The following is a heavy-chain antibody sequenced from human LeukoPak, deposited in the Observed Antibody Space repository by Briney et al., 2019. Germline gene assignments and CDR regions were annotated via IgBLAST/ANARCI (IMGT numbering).Heavy chain of an antibody. J-gene: IGHJ4*02. Sequence: SETLSLTCTVSGGSISSSSYYWGWIRQPPGKGLEWIGSIYYSGSTYYNPSLKSRVTISVDTSKNQFSLKLSSVTAADTAVYYCARRGGHVLLWFGELFGDYFDYWGQGTLVTVSS. CDR3: ARRGGHVLLWFGELFGDYFDY. V-gene: IGHV4-39*01. D-gene: IGHD3-10*01. CDR2: IYYSGST. CDR1: GGSISSSSYY.